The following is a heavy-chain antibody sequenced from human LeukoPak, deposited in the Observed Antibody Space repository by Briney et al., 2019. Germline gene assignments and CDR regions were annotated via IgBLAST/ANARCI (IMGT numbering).Heavy chain of an antibody. CDR3: AKDRVGIAAPLYFDY. D-gene: IGHD6-6*01. Sequence: GGSLRLSCAASGFTFSSYAMSWVRQAPGKGLEWVSAISGSGGSTYCADSVKGRFTISRDNSKNTLYLQMNSLRAEDTAVYYCAKDRVGIAAPLYFDYWGQGTLVTVSS. CDR1: GFTFSSYA. V-gene: IGHV3-23*01. CDR2: ISGSGGST. J-gene: IGHJ4*02.